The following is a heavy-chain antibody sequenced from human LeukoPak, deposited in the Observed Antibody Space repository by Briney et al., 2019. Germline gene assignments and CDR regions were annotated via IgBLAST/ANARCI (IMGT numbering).Heavy chain of an antibody. Sequence: PGGSLRLSCAASGFTVSSNYMSWVRQAPGKGLEWVANIKQDGSEKYYVDSVKGRFTISRDNAKNSLYLQMNSLRAEDTAVYYCARDQRYSGSLSYYWGQGTLVTVSS. CDR1: GFTVSSNY. CDR2: IKQDGSEK. V-gene: IGHV3-7*01. J-gene: IGHJ4*02. CDR3: ARDQRYSGSLSYY. D-gene: IGHD1-26*01.